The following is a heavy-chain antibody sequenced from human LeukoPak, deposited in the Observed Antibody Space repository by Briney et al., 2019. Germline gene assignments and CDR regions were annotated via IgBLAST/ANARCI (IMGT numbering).Heavy chain of an antibody. CDR2: IIPILGIA. Sequence: GASVKVSCKASGGTFSSYVISWVRQAPGQGLEWMGRIIPILGIANYAQKFQGRVTITADKSTSTAYMELSSLRSEDTAVYYCARAVYCGGDCYSSFVYWGQGTLVTVSS. D-gene: IGHD2-21*02. CDR3: ARAVYCGGDCYSSFVY. CDR1: GGTFSSYV. J-gene: IGHJ4*02. V-gene: IGHV1-69*04.